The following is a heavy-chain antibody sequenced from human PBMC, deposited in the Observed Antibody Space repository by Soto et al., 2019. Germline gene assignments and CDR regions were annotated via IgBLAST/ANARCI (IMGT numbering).Heavy chain of an antibody. CDR1: GFCFSISP. J-gene: IGHJ5*01. CDR2: ISYDGTNK. CDR3: SRDPKTSRAQHCAFNDFDS. Sequence: GGSLRLSCAASGFCFSISPMHWVRQAPGNGPEWVALISYDGTNKFYADSVKGRFTIARDNSKSTLYLQVDSLRPEGAAVNYCSRDPKTSRAQHCAFNDFDSWGQGXLVTVYS. V-gene: IGHV3-30-3*01. D-gene: IGHD1-1*01.